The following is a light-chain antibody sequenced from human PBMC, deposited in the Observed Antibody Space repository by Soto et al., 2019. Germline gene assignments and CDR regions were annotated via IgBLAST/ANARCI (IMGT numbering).Light chain of an antibody. CDR3: KQSYSTPRT. V-gene: IGKV1-39*01. CDR2: AAS. Sequence: DIQMTQSPSSLSASVGYRVTITCRESQSISNYLNWYQQKPGKAPKLLMYAASSLQSGVPSRFGVSVSGTDFTLTISSLQPEDFATYYCKQSYSTPRTFGQGTKVEIK. CDR1: QSISNY. J-gene: IGKJ1*01.